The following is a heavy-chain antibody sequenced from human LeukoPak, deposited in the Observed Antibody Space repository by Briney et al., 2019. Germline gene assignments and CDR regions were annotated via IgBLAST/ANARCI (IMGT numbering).Heavy chain of an antibody. V-gene: IGHV3-64D*09. J-gene: IGHJ4*02. CDR2: ISSNGGST. CDR1: GFTFSSYA. Sequence: PGGSLRLSCSASGFTFSSYAMHWVRQAPGKGLEYVSAISSNGGSTYYADSVKGRFTISRDNSKNTLYLQMSSLRPEDTAVYYCVKGLAVATFRGCFVYWGQGTLVTVSS. CDR3: VKGLAVATFRGCFVY. D-gene: IGHD5-12*01.